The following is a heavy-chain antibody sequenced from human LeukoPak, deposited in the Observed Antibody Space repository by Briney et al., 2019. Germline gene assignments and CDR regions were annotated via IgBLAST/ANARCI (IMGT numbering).Heavy chain of an antibody. CDR2: IFTSGIT. D-gene: IGHD3-3*01. J-gene: IGHJ5*02. CDR1: GGPFSGYY. Sequence: PSETLSLTCSVSGGPFSGYYWSWIRQPAGKGLEWLGRIFTSGITNYNPSLKSRVTMSVDTSKHQFYLNLTSVTAADTAVYFCARDYFYDFWSGYLNWFDPWGQGTLVTVSS. V-gene: IGHV4-4*07. CDR3: ARDYFYDFWSGYLNWFDP.